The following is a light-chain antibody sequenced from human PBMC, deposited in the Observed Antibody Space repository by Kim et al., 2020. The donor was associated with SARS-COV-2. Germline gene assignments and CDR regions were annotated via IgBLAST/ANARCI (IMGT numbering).Light chain of an antibody. CDR2: INSDGSH. CDR1: SGHSSLA. V-gene: IGLV4-69*01. CDR3: QTWGTGTWV. J-gene: IGLJ3*02. Sequence: AVKLTCRLGSGHSSLAVSWHQQRPDKGSRYLMMINSDGSHIKGDGIPDRFSGSSSGAERYLTIYRLQSEDEADYYCQTWGTGTWVFGVGTQLTVL.